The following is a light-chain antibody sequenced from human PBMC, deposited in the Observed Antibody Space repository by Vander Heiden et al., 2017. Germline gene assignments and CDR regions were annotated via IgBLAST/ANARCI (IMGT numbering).Light chain of an antibody. Sequence: EIVLTQSPATLSLSPGERATLSCRASQSVSSYLDWYQQKPDQAPRLLIYDASNRATGIPARFSVSGSGTDFTLTISSLEPADFAVYYCQQRRNWPLTFGGGTKVEIK. V-gene: IGKV3-11*01. CDR1: QSVSSY. J-gene: IGKJ4*01. CDR3: QQRRNWPLT. CDR2: DAS.